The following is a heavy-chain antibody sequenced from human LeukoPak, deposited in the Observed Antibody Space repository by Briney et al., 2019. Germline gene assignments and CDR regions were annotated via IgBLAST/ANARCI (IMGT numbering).Heavy chain of an antibody. CDR2: IYYSGST. J-gene: IGHJ4*02. CDR3: ARAARPAGVGHDY. D-gene: IGHD6-6*01. V-gene: IGHV4-30-4*01. CDR1: GGSISSGDYY. Sequence: SQTLSLTCTVSGGSISSGDYYWSWIRQPPGKGLEWIGYIYYSGSTYYNSSLKSRVTISVDTSKNQFSLKLSSVTAADTAVYYCARAARPAGVGHDYWGQGTLVTVSS.